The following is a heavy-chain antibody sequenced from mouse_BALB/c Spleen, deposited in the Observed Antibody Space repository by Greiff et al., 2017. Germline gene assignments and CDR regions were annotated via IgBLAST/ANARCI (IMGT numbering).Heavy chain of an antibody. CDR1: GFTFSSYY. J-gene: IGHJ2*01. Sequence: EVKLVESGGGLVKLGGSLKLSCAASGFTFSSYYMSWVRQTPEKRLELVAAINSNGGSTYYPDTVKGRFTISRDNAKNTLYLQMSSLKSEDTALYYCARHEGFGWLLDYWGQGTTLTVSS. CDR3: ARHEGFGWLLDY. D-gene: IGHD2-3*01. CDR2: INSNGGST. V-gene: IGHV5-6-2*01.